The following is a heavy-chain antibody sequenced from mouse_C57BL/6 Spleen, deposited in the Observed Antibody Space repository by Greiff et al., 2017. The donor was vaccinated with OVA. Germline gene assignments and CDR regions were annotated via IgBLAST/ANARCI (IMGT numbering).Heavy chain of an antibody. CDR1: GYTFTDYN. J-gene: IGHJ1*03. CDR2: INPNNGGT. V-gene: IGHV1-22*01. D-gene: IGHD1-1*01. CDR3: ASEGDYGSGYFDV. Sequence: EVQLKESGPELVKPGASVKMSCKASGYTFTDYNMHWVKQSHGKSLEWIGYINPNNGGTSYNQKFKGKATLTVNKSSSTAYMELRSLTSEDSAVYYCASEGDYGSGYFDVWGTGTTVTVSS.